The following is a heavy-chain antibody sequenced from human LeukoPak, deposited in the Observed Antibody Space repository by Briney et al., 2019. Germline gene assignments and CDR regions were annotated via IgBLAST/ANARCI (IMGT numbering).Heavy chain of an antibody. CDR2: INPNSGGT. Sequence: GASVKVSCEASGYTFTGYYMHWVRQAPGQGLEWMGWINPNSGGTNYAQKFQGRVTMTRDTSISTANMELSRLRSDDRAVYYCARDFKSASGSQFDYWGQGTLVTVSS. J-gene: IGHJ4*02. D-gene: IGHD2-15*01. CDR3: ARDFKSASGSQFDY. V-gene: IGHV1-2*02. CDR1: GYTFTGYY.